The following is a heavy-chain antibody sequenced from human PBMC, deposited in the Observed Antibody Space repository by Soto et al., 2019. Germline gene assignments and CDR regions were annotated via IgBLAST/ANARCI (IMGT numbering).Heavy chain of an antibody. D-gene: IGHD3-10*01. CDR1: GGTFSSYA. J-gene: IGHJ4*02. V-gene: IGHV1-69*13. Sequence: GASVKVSCKASGGTFSSYAISWVRQAPGQGLEWMGGIIPIFGTANYAQKFQGRVTITADESTSTAYMELSSLRSEDTAVYYCARDRPLYGSGSPIISHYWGQRTLVTVSS. CDR2: IIPIFGTA. CDR3: ARDRPLYGSGSPIISHY.